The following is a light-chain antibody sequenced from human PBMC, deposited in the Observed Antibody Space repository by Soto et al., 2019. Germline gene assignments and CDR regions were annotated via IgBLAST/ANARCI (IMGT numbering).Light chain of an antibody. J-gene: IGKJ1*01. CDR3: QQSYSTSRP. CDR1: QSISSY. Sequence: DIQMTQSPSSLSASVGDRVTITCRASQSISSYLNWYQQKPGTAPKLLIYAASSLQSGVPSRFSGSGSGTDFTLTISSLQPEDFATYYCQQSYSTSRPFGQGPKVEIK. V-gene: IGKV1-39*01. CDR2: AAS.